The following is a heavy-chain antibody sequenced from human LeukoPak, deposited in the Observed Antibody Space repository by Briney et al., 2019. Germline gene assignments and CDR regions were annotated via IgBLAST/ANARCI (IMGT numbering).Heavy chain of an antibody. Sequence: GGSLRLSCAASGFTFSTYAMSWVRQAPGKGLEWVSGISGTTGSTYYADSVKGRFTISRDNSKNTLFLQINSLRAEDTAVYYCAKVRTYYYYGLDVWGQGTTVTVSS. CDR2: ISGTTGST. CDR3: AKVRTYYYYGLDV. J-gene: IGHJ6*02. CDR1: GFTFSTYA. V-gene: IGHV3-23*01. D-gene: IGHD1-14*01.